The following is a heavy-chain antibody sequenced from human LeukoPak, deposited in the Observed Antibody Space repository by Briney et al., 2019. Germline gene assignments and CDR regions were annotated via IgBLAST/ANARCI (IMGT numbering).Heavy chain of an antibody. D-gene: IGHD3-22*01. CDR2: INPNSGGT. J-gene: IGHJ4*02. CDR1: GYTFTGYY. V-gene: IGHV1-2*02. Sequence: ASVKVSCKASGYTFTGYYLHWVRQAPGQGLEWMGWINPNSGGTNYAQKFQGRVTMTRDTSINTAYMELSRLRSDDTAVYYCVSGFSSSYDYDSSGSYFDYWGQGTLVTVSS. CDR3: VSGFSSSYDYDSSGSYFDY.